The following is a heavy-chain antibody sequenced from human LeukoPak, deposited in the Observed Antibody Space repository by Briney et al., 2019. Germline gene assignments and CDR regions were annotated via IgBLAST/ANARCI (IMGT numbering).Heavy chain of an antibody. CDR2: FDPEDGET. J-gene: IGHJ4*02. D-gene: IGHD3-10*01. CDR3: ATDGSGSYYNIHMRQFDY. V-gene: IGHV1-24*01. Sequence: ASVKVSCKVSGYTLTELSIHWVRQAPGKGLEWMGGFDPEDGETIYAQKFQGRVTMTEDTSTDTAYMELSSLRSEDTAVYYCATDGSGSYYNIHMRQFDYWGQGTLVTVSS. CDR1: GYTLTELS.